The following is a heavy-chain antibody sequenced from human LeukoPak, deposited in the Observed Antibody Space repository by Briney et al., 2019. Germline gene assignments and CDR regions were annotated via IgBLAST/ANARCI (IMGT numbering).Heavy chain of an antibody. Sequence: PGGPLRLSCAASGFTFSSYAMHWVRQAPGKGLEWVAVISYDGSNKYYADSVKGRFAISRDNSKNTLYLQMNSLRAEDTAVYYCARADPLWFGELLSYWGQGTLVTVSS. V-gene: IGHV3-30*09. CDR3: ARADPLWFGELLSY. CDR1: GFTFSSYA. J-gene: IGHJ4*02. CDR2: ISYDGSNK. D-gene: IGHD3-10*01.